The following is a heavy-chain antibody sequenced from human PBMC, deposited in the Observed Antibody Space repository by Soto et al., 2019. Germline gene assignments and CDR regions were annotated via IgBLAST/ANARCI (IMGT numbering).Heavy chain of an antibody. CDR3: ARAHLGSDRYILEPFDP. D-gene: IGHD1-1*01. J-gene: IGHJ5*02. CDR2: TYYRSKWYN. CDR1: GDSVSSNSAA. V-gene: IGHV6-1*01. Sequence: PSQTLSLTCAISGDSVSSNSAAWNWIRQSPSRGLEWLGRTYYRSKWYNDYAISVKSRITINPDTSKNQFSLQLNSLTPEDTAVYLCARAHLGSDRYILEPFDPWGQGTLVTVS.